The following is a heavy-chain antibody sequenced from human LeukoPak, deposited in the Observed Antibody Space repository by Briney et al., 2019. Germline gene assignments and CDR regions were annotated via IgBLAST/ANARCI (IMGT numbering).Heavy chain of an antibody. J-gene: IGHJ5*02. CDR2: IRYDGRNK. CDR3: ATFSYAGNAGGSAGS. V-gene: IGHV3-30*02. D-gene: IGHD4-23*01. Sequence: PGGSLRLSCAASGFTFSSYGMHWVRQAPGKGLDWVAFIRYDGRNKYYADSVKGRFTISRDNSKNTVSLQMNSLRAEDTALYYCATFSYAGNAGGSAGSWGQGTLVTVSS. CDR1: GFTFSSYG.